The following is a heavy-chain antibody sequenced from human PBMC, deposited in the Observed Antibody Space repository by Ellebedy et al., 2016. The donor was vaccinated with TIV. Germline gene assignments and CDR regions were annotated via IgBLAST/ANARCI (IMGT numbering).Heavy chain of an antibody. CDR2: ISSVLTI. Sequence: GESLKISCAASGFTFSSYNMNWVRQAPGKGLEWVSYISSVLTIYYADSVKGRFTISRDNAKNSLYLQLNSLSDEDTAVYYCARDSPGWSAFDIWGQGTMVTVSS. D-gene: IGHD3-9*01. J-gene: IGHJ3*02. CDR3: ARDSPGWSAFDI. CDR1: GFTFSSYN. V-gene: IGHV3-48*02.